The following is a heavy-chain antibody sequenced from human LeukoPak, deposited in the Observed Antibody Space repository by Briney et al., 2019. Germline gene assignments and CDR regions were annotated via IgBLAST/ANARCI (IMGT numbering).Heavy chain of an antibody. CDR3: ARGSYDFWSGCFDY. J-gene: IGHJ4*02. Sequence: PGGSLRLSCAASGFTVSSNYMSWVRQAPGKGLEWVSVIYSGGSTYYADSVKGRFTISRDNSKNTLYLQMNSLRAEDTAVYYCARGSYDFWSGCFDYWGQGTLVTVSS. D-gene: IGHD3-3*01. CDR2: IYSGGST. V-gene: IGHV3-66*01. CDR1: GFTVSSNY.